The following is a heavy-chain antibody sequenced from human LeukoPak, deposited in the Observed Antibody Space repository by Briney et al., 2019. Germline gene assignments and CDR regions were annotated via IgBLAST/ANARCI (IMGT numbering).Heavy chain of an antibody. D-gene: IGHD2-15*01. V-gene: IGHV1-46*01. CDR2: INPSGGST. Sequence: ASVKVSCKASGYTFTSYYMHWVRQAPGQGLEWMGIINPSGGSTSYAQKFQGRVTMTTDTSTSTAYMELRSLRSDDTAVYYCARGGSGPVAIPPPNWFDPWGQGTLVTVSS. CDR1: GYTFTSYY. J-gene: IGHJ5*02. CDR3: ARGGSGPVAIPPPNWFDP.